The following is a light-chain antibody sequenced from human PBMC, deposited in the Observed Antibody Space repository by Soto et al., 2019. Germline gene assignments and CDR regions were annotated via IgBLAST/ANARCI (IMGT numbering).Light chain of an antibody. V-gene: IGKV3-20*01. CDR3: QHYGYSQWT. Sequence: IVLTQSPATLSFSPGERATLSCMASQSVSSYLAWYQHKSGQAPRLLIYGVYTRASGIPDRFTGSGSGTEFTLTITRLEPEDSAVYFCQHYGYSQWTFGQGTKVDNK. CDR1: QSVSSY. CDR2: GVY. J-gene: IGKJ1*01.